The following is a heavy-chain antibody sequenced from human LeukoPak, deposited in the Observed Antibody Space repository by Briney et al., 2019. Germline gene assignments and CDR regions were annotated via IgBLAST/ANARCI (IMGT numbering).Heavy chain of an antibody. CDR1: GGSFSGYY. CDR3: ARGDYRSMVRGVIDYYFDY. CDR2: INHSGST. J-gene: IGHJ4*02. V-gene: IGHV4-34*01. Sequence: SETLSLTCAVYGGSFSGYYWSWIRQPPGKGLEWIGEINHSGSTNYNPSLKSRVTISADTSKNQFSLKLSSVTAADTAVYYCARGDYRSMVRGVIDYYFDYWGQGTLVTVSS. D-gene: IGHD3-10*01.